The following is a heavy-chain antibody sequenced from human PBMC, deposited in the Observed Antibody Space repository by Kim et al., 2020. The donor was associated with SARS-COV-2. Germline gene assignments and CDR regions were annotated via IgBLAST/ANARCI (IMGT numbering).Heavy chain of an antibody. V-gene: IGHV3-33*06. CDR2: IWYDGSNK. Sequence: GGSLRLSCAASGFTFSSYAMHWVRQAPGKGLEWVAVIWYDGSNKYYADSVKGRFTISRDNSKNTLYLQMNSLRAEDTAVYYCAKDRALIAAAGVIDYWGQGTLVTVSS. D-gene: IGHD6-13*01. CDR3: AKDRALIAAAGVIDY. CDR1: GFTFSSYA. J-gene: IGHJ4*02.